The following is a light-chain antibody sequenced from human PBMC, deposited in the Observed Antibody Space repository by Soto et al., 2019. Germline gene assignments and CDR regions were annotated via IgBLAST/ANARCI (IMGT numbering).Light chain of an antibody. CDR3: QQSSGSRDWA. J-gene: IGKJ1*01. CDR1: QSIRSH. CDR2: AAS. Sequence: DIHMTQSPTSLSASVVDSVSITCXSSQSIRSHLNWYQQKPGKAPKLLIYAASSLQSGVPSRFSGSGSGTDFTLTIRGLQPEDFATYYCQQSSGSRDWAFGQGTKVDIK. V-gene: IGKV1-39*01.